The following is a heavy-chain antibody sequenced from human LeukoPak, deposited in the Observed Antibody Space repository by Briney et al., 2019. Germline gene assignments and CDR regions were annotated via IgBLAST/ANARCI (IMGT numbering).Heavy chain of an antibody. D-gene: IGHD3-22*01. J-gene: IGHJ3*02. Sequence: GGSLRLSCAVSGFTFSGYSMKWVRQAPGKGLEWVSYISSSTTTIYHADSVKGRFTVSRDNAKNSLYLQMDSLRVEDTAVYYCATDREDYDSSGYYQSDAFDIWGQGTMVTVSS. CDR3: ATDREDYDSSGYYQSDAFDI. V-gene: IGHV3-48*01. CDR2: ISSSTTTI. CDR1: GFTFSGYS.